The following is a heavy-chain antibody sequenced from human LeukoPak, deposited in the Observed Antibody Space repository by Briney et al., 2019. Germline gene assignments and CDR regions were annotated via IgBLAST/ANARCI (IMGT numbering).Heavy chain of an antibody. CDR1: GFTFSSYS. V-gene: IGHV3-21*01. CDR2: ISSSSSYI. D-gene: IGHD1-7*01. CDR3: ARSFFQWNYGSCLDS. Sequence: GGSLRLSCAASGFTFSSYSMNWVRQAPGKGLEWVSSISSSSSYIYYADSVKGRFTISRDNSRSILYLQMNSLRPEDTAVYSCARSFFQWNYGSCLDSWGQGTLVTVSS. J-gene: IGHJ4*02.